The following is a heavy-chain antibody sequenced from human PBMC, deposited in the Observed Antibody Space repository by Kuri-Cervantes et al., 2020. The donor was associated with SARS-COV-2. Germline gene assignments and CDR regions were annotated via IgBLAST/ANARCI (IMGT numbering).Heavy chain of an antibody. CDR1: GDSISSGDYY. D-gene: IGHD5-12*01. Sequence: SETLSLTCTVSGDSISSGDYYWSWIRQPPGKGLEWIGFIYYSGTTSYNPSLKSRVTMSVDTSKNQFSLKLSSVTAADTAVYYCARDRISGYLCFLDYWGRGTLVTVSS. CDR2: IYYSGTT. J-gene: IGHJ4*02. V-gene: IGHV4-30-4*01. CDR3: ARDRISGYLCFLDY.